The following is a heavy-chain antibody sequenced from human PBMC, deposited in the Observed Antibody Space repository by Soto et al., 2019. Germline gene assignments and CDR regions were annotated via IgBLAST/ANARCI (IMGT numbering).Heavy chain of an antibody. CDR3: ARQLLGSGSYYLDS. CDR1: GFIFTSYW. Sequence: PGESLKISCKGSGFIFTSYWIGWGRQMPGKGLEWMGIIYSDDSDTRYSPSFQGQVTISADKSISTAYLQWSSLKASDSAMYYCARQLLGSGSYYLDSWGQGTLVTVSS. CDR2: IYSDDSDT. V-gene: IGHV5-51*01. D-gene: IGHD3-10*01. J-gene: IGHJ4*02.